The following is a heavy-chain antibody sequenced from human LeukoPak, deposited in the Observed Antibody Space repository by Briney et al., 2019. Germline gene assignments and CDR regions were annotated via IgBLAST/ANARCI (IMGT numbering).Heavy chain of an antibody. Sequence: ASVKVSCKASGYTFMNYYIHWVRQAPGQGLEWMGIINPSGGSTSYAQKFQGRVTMTRDMSTSTVYMELSSLRSEDTAVYYCARDGGKLWFGDFSNYYYMDVWGKGTTVTVSS. CDR2: INPSGGST. CDR1: GYTFMNYY. V-gene: IGHV1-46*01. D-gene: IGHD3-10*01. CDR3: ARDGGKLWFGDFSNYYYMDV. J-gene: IGHJ6*03.